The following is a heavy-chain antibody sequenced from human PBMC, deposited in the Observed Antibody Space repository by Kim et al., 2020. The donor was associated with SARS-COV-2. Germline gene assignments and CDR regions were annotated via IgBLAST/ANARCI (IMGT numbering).Heavy chain of an antibody. Sequence: TNYAQKFQGRVTMTRDTSISTAYMELSRLRSDDTAVYYCARDLTYSSSGYWGQGTLVTVSS. J-gene: IGHJ4*02. CDR3: ARDLTYSSSGY. CDR2: T. D-gene: IGHD6-6*01. V-gene: IGHV1-2*02.